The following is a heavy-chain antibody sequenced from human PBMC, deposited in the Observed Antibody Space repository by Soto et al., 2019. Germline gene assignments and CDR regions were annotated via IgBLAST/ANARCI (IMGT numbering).Heavy chain of an antibody. D-gene: IGHD3-16*01. CDR1: GDSVSSGDYY. Sequence: SETLSLTSTVSGDSVSSGDYYWTWIRQSPGKGLEWVGHIYFSGRTNYIPSLESRVTISLDTSKNQFSLKLTSVTAADTAVYYCARVPIDTYMIYWSDPWGQGTLVTVSS. J-gene: IGHJ5*02. V-gene: IGHV4-61*08. CDR2: IYFSGRT. CDR3: ARVPIDTYMIYWSDP.